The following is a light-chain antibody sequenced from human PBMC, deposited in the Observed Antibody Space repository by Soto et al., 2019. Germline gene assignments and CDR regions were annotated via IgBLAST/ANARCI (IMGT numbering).Light chain of an antibody. CDR1: SSDVGGYNY. V-gene: IGLV2-14*01. Sequence: QSALTQPASVSGSPGQSITISCTGTSSDVGGYNYVSWYQQHPGKAPKLMIYDVNNRPSGVSNRFSGSKSGNTASLTISGXXXXDEADYYCKSYTSSSTYVFGTGTKLTVL. CDR2: DVN. J-gene: IGLJ1*01. CDR3: KSYTSSSTYV.